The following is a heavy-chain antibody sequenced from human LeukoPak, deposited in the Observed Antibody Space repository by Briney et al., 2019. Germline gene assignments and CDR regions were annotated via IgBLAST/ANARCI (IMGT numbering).Heavy chain of an antibody. CDR2: VYYGGTT. CDR1: GGSPSTGDYY. Sequence: SQTLSLTCTVSGGSPSTGDYYWGWIRQPPGKGLEWMGLVYYGGTTYYNPSLKSRVTISVDTSKNQFSLKLSSVTAADTAVYYCVRGLAGPYDSTGFTVYYGMDVGGPGTTVSVSS. CDR3: VRGLAGPYDSTGFTVYYGMDV. D-gene: IGHD3-22*01. J-gene: IGHJ6*02. V-gene: IGHV4-30-4*01.